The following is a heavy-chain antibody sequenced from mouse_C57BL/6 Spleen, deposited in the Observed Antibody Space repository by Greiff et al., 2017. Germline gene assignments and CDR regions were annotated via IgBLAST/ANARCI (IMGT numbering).Heavy chain of an antibody. CDR2: INPSTGGT. CDR3: ARWEGAMDY. V-gene: IGHV1-42*01. J-gene: IGHJ4*01. Sequence: VQLQQSGPELVKPGASVKISCKASGYSFTGYYMNWVKQSPEKSLEWIGEINPSTGGTTYNQKFKAKATLTVDKSSSTAYMQLKSLTSEDAAVYYCARWEGAMDYWGQGTSVTVSS. CDR1: GYSFTGYY. D-gene: IGHD4-1*01.